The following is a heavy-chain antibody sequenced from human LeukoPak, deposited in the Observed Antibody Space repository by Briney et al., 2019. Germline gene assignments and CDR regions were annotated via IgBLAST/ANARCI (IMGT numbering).Heavy chain of an antibody. CDR2: ISGSGGST. V-gene: IGHV3-23*01. CDR1: GFTFSSYA. CDR3: AKDCTYSSRHLTLDY. Sequence: GGSLRLSCAASGFTFSSYAMSWVRQAPGKGLEWVSAISGSGGSTYYADSVKGRFTISRDNSKNTLYLQMNSLRAEDTAVYYCAKDCTYSSRHLTLDYWGQGTLVTVSS. D-gene: IGHD6-13*01. J-gene: IGHJ4*02.